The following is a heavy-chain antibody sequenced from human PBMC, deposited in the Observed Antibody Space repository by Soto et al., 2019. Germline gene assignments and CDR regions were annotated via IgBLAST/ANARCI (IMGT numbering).Heavy chain of an antibody. CDR2: IYHSGST. CDR1: GGSISSSNW. J-gene: IGHJ5*02. Sequence: SETLSLTCAVSGGSISSSNWWSWVRQPPGKGLEWIGEIYHSGSTNYNPSLKSRVTISVDKSKNQFSLKLSSVTAADTAVYYCARLYCSSTSCYFRGGNWFDPWGQGTLVTVPS. D-gene: IGHD2-2*01. V-gene: IGHV4-4*02. CDR3: ARLYCSSTSCYFRGGNWFDP.